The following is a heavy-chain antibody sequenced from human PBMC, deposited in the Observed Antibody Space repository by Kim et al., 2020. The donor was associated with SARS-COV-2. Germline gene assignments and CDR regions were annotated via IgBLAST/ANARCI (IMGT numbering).Heavy chain of an antibody. CDR3: AKEEGEGVDRYYYYYMD. CDR1: GFTFSRYG. D-gene: IGHD3-16*01. CDR2: ISYDGNNK. V-gene: IGHV3-30*18. Sequence: GGSLRLSCAASGFTFSRYGMHWVRQVPGKGLEWVAVISYDGNNKNYADSVKGRFTISRDNSKNTLYLQMNSLRAEDTAVYYCAKEEGEGVDRYYYYYMD. J-gene: IGHJ6*03.